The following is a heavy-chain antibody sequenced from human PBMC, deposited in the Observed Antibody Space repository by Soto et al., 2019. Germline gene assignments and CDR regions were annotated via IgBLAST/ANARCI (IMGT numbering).Heavy chain of an antibody. J-gene: IGHJ5*02. CDR3: AKDRLARGTDPRFDP. CDR1: GFTFSSYA. V-gene: IGHV3-23*01. Sequence: PGGSLRLSCAASGFTFSSYAMSWVRQSPGKGLEWVSSISASGDNTFYAGSVKGRFTISRDNSKNTLYLQLNSLRADDTAVYYCAKDRLARGTDPRFDPWGQGTPVTVSS. D-gene: IGHD3-10*01. CDR2: ISASGDNT.